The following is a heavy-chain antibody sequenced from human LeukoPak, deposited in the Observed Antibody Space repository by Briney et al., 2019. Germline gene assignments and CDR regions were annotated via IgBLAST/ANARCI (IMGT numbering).Heavy chain of an antibody. D-gene: IGHD3-10*01. J-gene: IGHJ3*02. CDR2: IYHSGST. CDR1: GGSISSSNW. Sequence: NPSETLSLTCAVSGGSISSSNWWSWVRQPPGKGLEWIGEIYHSGSTNYNPSLKSRVTISVDTSKNQFSLKLSSVTAADTAVYYCARRLRSTRWGTNYYGSGSYYNGAFDIWGQGTMVTVSS. V-gene: IGHV4-4*02. CDR3: ARRLRSTRWGTNYYGSGSYYNGAFDI.